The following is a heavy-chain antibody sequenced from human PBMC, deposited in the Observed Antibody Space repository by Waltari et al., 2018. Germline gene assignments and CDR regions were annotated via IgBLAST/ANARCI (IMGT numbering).Heavy chain of an antibody. V-gene: IGHV3-66*01. CDR1: GFTVSSNY. CDR2: IYSCGST. Sequence: EVQLVESGGGLVQPGGSLRLSCAASGFTVSSNYMSWVRQAPGKGLEWVSVIYSCGSTYYADSVKGRFTISRDNSKNTLYLQMNSLRAEDTAVYYCAKGISWIAVAGNYFDYWGQGTLVTVSS. J-gene: IGHJ4*02. CDR3: AKGISWIAVAGNYFDY. D-gene: IGHD6-19*01.